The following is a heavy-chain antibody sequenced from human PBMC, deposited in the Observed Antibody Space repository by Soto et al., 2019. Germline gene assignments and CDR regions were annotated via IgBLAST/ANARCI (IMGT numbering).Heavy chain of an antibody. Sequence: QVQLVQSGAEVKKPGSSVKVSCKASGGTFSTNTISWVRQAPGQGLEWMGGIMPIFGSANYAQKFRGRVTITADEYTRTVYMELSRLRSEDTAVYYCARQFDSDTSGYYYAYWGQGPLVTVSS. D-gene: IGHD3-22*01. CDR2: IMPIFGSA. V-gene: IGHV1-69*01. CDR3: ARQFDSDTSGYYYAY. CDR1: GGTFSTNT. J-gene: IGHJ4*02.